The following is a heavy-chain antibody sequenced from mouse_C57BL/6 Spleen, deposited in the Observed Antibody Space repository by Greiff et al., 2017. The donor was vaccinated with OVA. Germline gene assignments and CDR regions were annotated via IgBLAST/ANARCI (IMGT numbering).Heavy chain of an antibody. CDR3: TLEGFITTREYYFDY. J-gene: IGHJ2*01. Sequence: EVKLQESGAELVRPGASVKLSCTASGFNIKDDYMHWVKQRPEQGLEWIGWIDPENGDTEYASKFQGKATITADTSSNTAYLQLSSLTSEDTAVYYCTLEGFITTREYYFDYWGQGTTLTVSS. CDR2: IDPENGDT. D-gene: IGHD1-1*01. V-gene: IGHV14-4*01. CDR1: GFNIKDDY.